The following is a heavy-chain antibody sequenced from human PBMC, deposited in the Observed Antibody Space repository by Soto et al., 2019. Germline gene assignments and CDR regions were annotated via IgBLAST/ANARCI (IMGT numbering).Heavy chain of an antibody. Sequence: LSLTCAVSGGSISSGGYSGSWIRQPPGKGLEWIGYIYHSGSTYYNPSLKSRVTISVDRSKNQFSLKLSSVTAADTAVYYCARSLGSSSTTTCFNWFDTWGQGTLVTVSS. D-gene: IGHD2-2*01. CDR1: GGSISSGGYS. V-gene: IGHV4-30-2*01. J-gene: IGHJ5*02. CDR3: ARSLGSSSTTTCFNWFDT. CDR2: IYHSGST.